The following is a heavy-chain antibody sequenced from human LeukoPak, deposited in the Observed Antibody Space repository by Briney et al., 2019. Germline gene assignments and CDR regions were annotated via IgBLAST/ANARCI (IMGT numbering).Heavy chain of an antibody. D-gene: IGHD3-10*01. J-gene: IGHJ4*02. V-gene: IGHV4-30-4*01. Sequence: SETLSLTCTVSGGSISSDDYYWSWIRQPPGKGLEWIGYIYYSGSTYYNPSLKSRITISVDTSKNQFSLKLSSVTAADTAVYYCAREYHGRGVSLDYWGQGILVTVSS. CDR1: GGSISSDDYY. CDR2: IYYSGST. CDR3: AREYHGRGVSLDY.